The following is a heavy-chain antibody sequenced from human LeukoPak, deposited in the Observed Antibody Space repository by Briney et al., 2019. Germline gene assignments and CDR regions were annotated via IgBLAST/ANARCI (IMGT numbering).Heavy chain of an antibody. D-gene: IGHD1-1*01. Sequence: GGSLRLSCAASGFTFSSYGMHWVRQAPGKGLEWVAFIRYDGSNKYYADSVKGRFTISRDNSKNTLYLQMNGLGAEDTAVYYCAKCNGGTGTYDAIDYWGQGTLVTVSS. CDR3: AKCNGGTGTYDAIDY. V-gene: IGHV3-30*02. CDR2: IRYDGSNK. J-gene: IGHJ4*02. CDR1: GFTFSSYG.